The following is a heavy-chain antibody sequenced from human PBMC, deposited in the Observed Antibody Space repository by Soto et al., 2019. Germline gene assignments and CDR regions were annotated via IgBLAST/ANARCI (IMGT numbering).Heavy chain of an antibody. CDR3: ARVGDFAGAY. D-gene: IGHD6-13*01. V-gene: IGHV4-61*01. CDR2: IHSGGST. CDR1: GGSISSGNFY. J-gene: IGHJ4*02. Sequence: KTSETLSLTXSVSGGSISSGNFYWRWIQQPPGKGLEWIAYIHSGGSTDYNPSLKSRVFISRDTSKNQFSLTVRSVTAADTAMYYCARVGDFAGAYWGQGHLVTVSS.